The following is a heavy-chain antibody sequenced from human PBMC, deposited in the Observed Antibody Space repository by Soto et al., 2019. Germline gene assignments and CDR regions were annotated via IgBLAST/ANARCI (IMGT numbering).Heavy chain of an antibody. J-gene: IGHJ4*02. V-gene: IGHV1-18*01. CDR2: VSAYNGNT. CDR3: ARDPGADPMEF. D-gene: IGHD3-10*01. Sequence: ASVKVSCKASGYTFTNYGFSWVRQAPGQGLEWMGWVSAYNGNTKYEQKFQDRISMTTDTSTSTAYMEVRSLTSDDTAFYYCARDPGADPMEFWGQGTLVTVLL. CDR1: GYTFTNYG.